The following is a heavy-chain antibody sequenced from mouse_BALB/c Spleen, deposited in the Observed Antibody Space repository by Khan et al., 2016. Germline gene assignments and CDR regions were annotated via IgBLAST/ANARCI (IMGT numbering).Heavy chain of an antibody. D-gene: IGHD2-14*01. CDR1: GFTFSSYT. CDR2: ISSGGSYT. J-gene: IGHJ4*01. Sequence: EVELVESGGGLVKPGESLKLSCAASGFTFSSYTMSWVRQTPEKRLEWVATISSGGSYTYYPASVKGRFTISRDSAKNTLYLQMSSLKSEDTAMYYCTRYYRYDETMDYWGQGTSVTVSS. V-gene: IGHV5-6-4*01. CDR3: TRYYRYDETMDY.